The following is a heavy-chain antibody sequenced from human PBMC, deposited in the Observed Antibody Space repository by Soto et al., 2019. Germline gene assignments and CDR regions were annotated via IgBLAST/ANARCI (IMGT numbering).Heavy chain of an antibody. J-gene: IGHJ5*02. CDR1: GFTFSSYA. V-gene: IGHV3-23*01. CDR2: ISGSGGST. CDR3: AKDPRPIVVVPAATGWIDP. D-gene: IGHD2-2*01. Sequence: GSLRLSCAASGFTFSSYAMSWVRQAPGKGLEWVSAISGSGGSTYYADSVKGRFTISRDNSKNTLYLQMNSLRAEDTAVYYCAKDPRPIVVVPAATGWIDPRGQGTLVTVSS.